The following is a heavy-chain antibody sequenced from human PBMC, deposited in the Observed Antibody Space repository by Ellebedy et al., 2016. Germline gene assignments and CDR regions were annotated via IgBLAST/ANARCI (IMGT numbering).Heavy chain of an antibody. V-gene: IGHV3-74*01. CDR2: INSDGTST. D-gene: IGHD5-18*01. J-gene: IGHJ4*02. Sequence: GGSLRLSCAASGFTVSSNYMSWVRQAPGKGLVWVSRINSDGTSTNYADSVKGRFTISRDNAKNTLYLQMNSLRAEDTAVYYCVRGGQLDCWGQGALITVSS. CDR1: GFTVSSNY. CDR3: VRGGQLDC.